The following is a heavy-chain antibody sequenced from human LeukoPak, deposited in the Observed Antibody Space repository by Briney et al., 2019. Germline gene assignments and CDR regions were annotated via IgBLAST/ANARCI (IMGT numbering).Heavy chain of an antibody. V-gene: IGHV4-39*07. D-gene: IGHD1-26*01. CDR3: ARFNSGSYQHYFDY. CDR1: GGSISSSSYY. Sequence: SETPSLTCTVSGGSISSSSYYWGWIRQPPGKGLEWIGSIYYSGSTYYNPSLKSRVTISVDTSKNQFSLKLSSVTAADTAVYYCARFNSGSYQHYFDYGGQGTLVTVSS. CDR2: IYYSGST. J-gene: IGHJ4*02.